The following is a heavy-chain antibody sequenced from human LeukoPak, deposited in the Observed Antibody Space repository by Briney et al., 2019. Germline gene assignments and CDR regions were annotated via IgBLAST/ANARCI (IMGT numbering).Heavy chain of an antibody. CDR2: IIPIFGTA. D-gene: IGHD3-22*01. CDR1: GGTSSSYA. CDR3: ARDGYDSSGYYYYMDV. J-gene: IGHJ6*03. V-gene: IGHV1-69*06. Sequence: GASVKVSCKASGGTSSSYAISWVRQAPGQGLEWMGGIIPIFGTANYAQKFQGRVTITADKSTSTAYMELSSLRSEDTAVYYCARDGYDSSGYYYYMDVWGKGTTVTVSS.